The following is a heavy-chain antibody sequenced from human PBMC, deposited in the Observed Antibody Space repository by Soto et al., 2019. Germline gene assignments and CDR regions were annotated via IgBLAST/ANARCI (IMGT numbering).Heavy chain of an antibody. Sequence: PSETLSLTCTVSGGSIGTYYWSWSRQPPGKGLEWIGFIYYSGTTNYNPSIESRVTISVDKPKNQFSLTLRSVAHADTAVYYCARARSPDTPYYSGMDVWGQGTTVTVSS. CDR2: IYYSGTT. D-gene: IGHD5-18*01. CDR1: GGSIGTYY. CDR3: ARARSPDTPYYSGMDV. V-gene: IGHV4-59*01. J-gene: IGHJ6*02.